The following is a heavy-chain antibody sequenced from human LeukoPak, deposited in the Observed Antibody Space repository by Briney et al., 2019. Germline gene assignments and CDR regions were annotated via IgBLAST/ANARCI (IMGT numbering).Heavy chain of an antibody. V-gene: IGHV4-38-2*01. Sequence: PSETLSLTCAVSTYSISSGYDWGWIRQPPGKGLEWIGSFYHSGSTYYNPSLKSRVTISVDTSKNQFSLNLSSVTASDTAVYYCARLKEVTVTLAFDIWGQGTMVTVSS. J-gene: IGHJ3*02. D-gene: IGHD4-17*01. CDR3: ARLKEVTVTLAFDI. CDR1: TYSISSGYD. CDR2: FYHSGST.